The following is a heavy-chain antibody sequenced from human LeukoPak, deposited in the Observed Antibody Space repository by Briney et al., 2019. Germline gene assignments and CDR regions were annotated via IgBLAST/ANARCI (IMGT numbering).Heavy chain of an antibody. CDR2: FDPEDGET. Sequence: ASVKVSCKVSGYTLTELSMHWVRQAPGKGLEWMGGFDPEDGETIYAQKFQGRVTMTEDTSTDTAYMELSSLRSEDTAVYYCARGSSWYGTSGFDYWGQGTLVTVSS. J-gene: IGHJ4*02. CDR1: GYTLTELS. D-gene: IGHD6-13*01. V-gene: IGHV1-24*01. CDR3: ARGSSWYGTSGFDY.